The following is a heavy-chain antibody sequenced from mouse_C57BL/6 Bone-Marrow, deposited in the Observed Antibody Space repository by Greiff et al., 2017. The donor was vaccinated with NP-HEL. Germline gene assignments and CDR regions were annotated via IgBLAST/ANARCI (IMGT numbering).Heavy chain of an antibody. CDR1: GYTFTSYW. CDR3: ARCYYSPHYYAMDY. Sequence: QVQLQQPGAELVKPGASVKMSCKASGYTFTSYWITWVKQRPGQGLEWIGDIYPGSGSTNYNEKFKSKATLTVDTSSSTAYMQLSSLTSEDSAVYYCARCYYSPHYYAMDYWGQGTSVTVSS. J-gene: IGHJ4*01. V-gene: IGHV1-55*01. D-gene: IGHD2-12*01. CDR2: IYPGSGST.